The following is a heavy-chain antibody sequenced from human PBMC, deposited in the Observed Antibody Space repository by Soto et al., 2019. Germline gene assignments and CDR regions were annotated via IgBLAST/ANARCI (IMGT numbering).Heavy chain of an antibody. Sequence: QVQLVESGGGVVRPGRSLRLSCTASGFTFRSYGMHWVRQAPGKGLEWVAVIWYDGSNKYYADSVKGRFTISRDNSKNTLYLQMNSLRAEDTAMYFCAKDGEVLGSLYYFDYWGQGTLVAVSS. J-gene: IGHJ4*02. CDR3: AKDGEVLGSLYYFDY. CDR1: GFTFRSYG. D-gene: IGHD3-10*01. V-gene: IGHV3-33*06. CDR2: IWYDGSNK.